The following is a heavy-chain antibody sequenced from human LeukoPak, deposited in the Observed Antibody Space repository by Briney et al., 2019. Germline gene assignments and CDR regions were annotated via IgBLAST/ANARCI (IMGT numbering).Heavy chain of an antibody. D-gene: IGHD4-17*01. CDR3: AKDRQYGDYGGGDFFDS. J-gene: IGHJ4*02. Sequence: GGSLRLSCAASGFTFDGYAMHWVRQAPGKVLQWISSINWVGDTSSYADSVKGRFTVSRDNTKGSLYLQMHSLRSEDTALYYCAKDRQYGDYGGGDFFDSWGQGTLVTVSS. CDR2: INWVGDTS. V-gene: IGHV3-43D*03. CDR1: GFTFDGYA.